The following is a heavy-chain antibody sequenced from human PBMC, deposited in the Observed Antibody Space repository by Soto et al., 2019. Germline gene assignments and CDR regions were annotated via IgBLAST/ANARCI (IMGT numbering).Heavy chain of an antibody. D-gene: IGHD2-15*01. V-gene: IGHV3-30-3*01. CDR3: ARAIPIPGLGYCSGGSCYSRGPHNWFDP. CDR1: GFTFSSYA. CDR2: ISYDGSNK. Sequence: QVQLVESGGGVVQPGRSLRLSCAASGFTFSSYAMHWVRQAPGKGLEWVAVISYDGSNKYYADSVKGRFTISRDNSKNTLYLQMNSLRAEDTAVYYCARAIPIPGLGYCSGGSCYSRGPHNWFDPWGQGTLVTVSS. J-gene: IGHJ5*02.